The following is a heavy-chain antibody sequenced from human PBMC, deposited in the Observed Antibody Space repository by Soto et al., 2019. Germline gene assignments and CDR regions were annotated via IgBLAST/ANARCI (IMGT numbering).Heavy chain of an antibody. J-gene: IGHJ6*02. CDR1: GGSFSGYY. Sequence: QVQLQQWGAGLLKPSETLSLTCAVYGGSFSGYYWSWIRQPPGKGLEWIGEINHSGSTNYNPSLKSRVTISVDTSKNQFSLKLSSVTASDTAVYYCARGCKANVGVVIRDYYYYGMDVWGQGTTVTVSS. V-gene: IGHV4-34*01. CDR2: INHSGST. D-gene: IGHD3-3*01. CDR3: ARGCKANVGVVIRDYYYYGMDV.